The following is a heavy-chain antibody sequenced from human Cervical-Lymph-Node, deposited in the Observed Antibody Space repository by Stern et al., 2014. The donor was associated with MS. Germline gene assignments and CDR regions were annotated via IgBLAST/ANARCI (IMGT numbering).Heavy chain of an antibody. CDR1: GGSIRSGGYY. Sequence: QVQLQESGPGLVKPLQTLSLTCTVSGGSIRSGGYYWSWIRQHPGKGLEWIGYIYHSGTTYYNPSIRSRVTRSVDSSKNQFSLMLSSVTAADTAVYYCARYCSTTACYDVGVDVWGQGTTVTVSS. V-gene: IGHV4-31*03. D-gene: IGHD2-2*01. CDR2: IYHSGTT. J-gene: IGHJ6*02. CDR3: ARYCSTTACYDVGVDV.